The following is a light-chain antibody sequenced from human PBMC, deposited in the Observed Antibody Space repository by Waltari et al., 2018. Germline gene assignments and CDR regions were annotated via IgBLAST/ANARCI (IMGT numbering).Light chain of an antibody. J-gene: IGLJ1*01. V-gene: IGLV3-21*04. CDR3: HVWHPHVDPGV. CDR1: NIGTYS. CDR2: YDR. Sequence: SYVVTQPPSVSVAPGETATITCGGDNIGTYSVHWYQQKAGQAPVLVLFYDRDRPSGIPDRFSGSNSGNTATLTISGVEAGDEARYYCHVWHPHVDPGVFGTGTEVTVL.